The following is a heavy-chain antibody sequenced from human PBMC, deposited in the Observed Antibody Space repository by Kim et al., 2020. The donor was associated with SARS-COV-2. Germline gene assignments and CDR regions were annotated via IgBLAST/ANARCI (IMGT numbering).Heavy chain of an antibody. Sequence: SVKVSCKASGGTFSSYAISWVRQAPGQGLGWMGGIIPIFGTANYAQKFQGRVTITADKSTSTAYMELSSLRSEDTAVYYCARKDYYGSGSYYKGDDAFDIWGQGTMVTVSS. CDR3: ARKDYYGSGSYYKGDDAFDI. J-gene: IGHJ3*02. V-gene: IGHV1-69*06. D-gene: IGHD3-10*01. CDR1: GGTFSSYA. CDR2: IIPIFGTA.